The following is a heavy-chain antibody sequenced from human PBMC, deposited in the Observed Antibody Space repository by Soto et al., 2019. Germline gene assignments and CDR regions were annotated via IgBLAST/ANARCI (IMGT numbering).Heavy chain of an antibody. CDR3: ARDIGFPLVRGLGGRFDY. V-gene: IGHV3-33*01. D-gene: IGHD3-10*01. Sequence: QVQLVESGGGVVQPGRSLRLSCAASGFSFSDCGMHWVRQAPGKGLEWVALIWYDGNEKYYADSVKGRFTISRDNSKNTLYLQMDSLRAEDTAVYYCARDIGFPLVRGLGGRFDYWGQGTLATVSS. CDR1: GFSFSDCG. CDR2: IWYDGNEK. J-gene: IGHJ4*02.